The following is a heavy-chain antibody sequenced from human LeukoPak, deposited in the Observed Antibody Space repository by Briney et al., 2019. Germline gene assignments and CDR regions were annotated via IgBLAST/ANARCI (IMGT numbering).Heavy chain of an antibody. CDR2: ISSSGSTI. CDR1: GFSFSSYE. Sequence: PGGSLRLSXAASGFSFSSYEMNWVRRAPGKGLEWVSYISSSGSTIYYADSVKGRFTISKDNGKNSLILQMNSLRAEDTAVYYCASVLDFWSGPNFDSWGQGTLVTVSS. J-gene: IGHJ4*02. CDR3: ASVLDFWSGPNFDS. V-gene: IGHV3-48*03. D-gene: IGHD3-3*01.